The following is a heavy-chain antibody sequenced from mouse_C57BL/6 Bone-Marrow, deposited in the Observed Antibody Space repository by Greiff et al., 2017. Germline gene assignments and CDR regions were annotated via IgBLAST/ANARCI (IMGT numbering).Heavy chain of an antibody. D-gene: IGHD1-1*01. CDR3: ARPKLRRYFDV. Sequence: DVMLVESGGGLVKPGGSLKLSCAASGFTFSDYGMHWVRQAPEKGLEWVAYISSGSSTIYYADTVKGRFTISRDNAKNTLFLQMTNLRSEDTAMXYCARPKLRRYFDVWGTGTTVTVSS. CDR2: ISSGSSTI. J-gene: IGHJ1*03. V-gene: IGHV5-17*01. CDR1: GFTFSDYG.